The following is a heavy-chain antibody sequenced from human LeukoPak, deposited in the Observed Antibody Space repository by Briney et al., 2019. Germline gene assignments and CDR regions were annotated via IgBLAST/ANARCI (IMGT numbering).Heavy chain of an antibody. CDR3: ARGYQLLSYYFDY. CDR2: ISSSSSYI. D-gene: IGHD2-2*01. V-gene: IGHV3-21*01. J-gene: IGHJ4*02. Sequence: GGSLRLSCAASGFTFSSYWMSWVRQAPGKGLEWVSSISSSSSYIYYADSVKGRFTISRDNAKNSLYLQMNSLRAEDTAVYYCARGYQLLSYYFDYWGQGTLVTVSS. CDR1: GFTFSSYW.